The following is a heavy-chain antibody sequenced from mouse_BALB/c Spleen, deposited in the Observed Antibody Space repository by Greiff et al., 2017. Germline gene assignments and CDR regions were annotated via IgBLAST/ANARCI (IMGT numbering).Heavy chain of an antibody. CDR1: GYSFTGYF. D-gene: IGHD1-1*01. CDR3: ARCQDYYGSSPFDY. J-gene: IGHJ2*01. V-gene: IGHV1-20*02. Sequence: EVQLQQSGPELVKPGASVKISCKASGYSFTGYFMNWVMQSHGKSLEWIGRINPYNGDTFYNQKFKGKATLTVDKSSSTAHMELRSLASEDSAVYYCARCQDYYGSSPFDYWGQGTTLTVSS. CDR2: INPYNGDT.